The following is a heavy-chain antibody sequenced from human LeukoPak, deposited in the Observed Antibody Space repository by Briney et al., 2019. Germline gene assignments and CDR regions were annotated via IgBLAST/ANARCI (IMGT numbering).Heavy chain of an antibody. Sequence: GGSLRLSCEASGFSMSVYWMSWVRQAPGKGLEWVSNIKQDGSERNYVDSVKGRFTISRDNAKKSLYLQMDSLRAEDAAVYYCARDWGAYYHFFDYWGQGTLVTVSS. CDR3: ARDWGAYYHFFDY. V-gene: IGHV3-7*01. D-gene: IGHD3-22*01. CDR2: IKQDGSER. J-gene: IGHJ4*02. CDR1: GFSMSVYW.